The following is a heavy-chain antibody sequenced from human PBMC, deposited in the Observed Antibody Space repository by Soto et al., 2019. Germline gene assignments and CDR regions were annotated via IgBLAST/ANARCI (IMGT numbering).Heavy chain of an antibody. Sequence: PGESLKISCKGSGYSFTSYWIGWVRQMPGKGLEWMGNIYPGDSDTRYSPSFQGQVTISADKSISTAYLQWSSLKASDTAMYYCARLSEVVVVPAADNWFDPWGQGTLVTVSS. J-gene: IGHJ5*02. CDR3: ARLSEVVVVPAADNWFDP. CDR1: GYSFTSYW. V-gene: IGHV5-51*01. CDR2: IYPGDSDT. D-gene: IGHD2-2*01.